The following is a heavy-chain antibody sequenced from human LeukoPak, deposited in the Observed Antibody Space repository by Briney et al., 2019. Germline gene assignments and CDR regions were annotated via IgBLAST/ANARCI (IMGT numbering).Heavy chain of an antibody. Sequence: GGSLRLSCAASGFISSDYYMTWIRQAPGKGLEWVSYISSSGSTIYYADSVKGRYTISRDNANNSLYLQMNSLRAEDTAVYYCARVRITVVRGGAYYYYMDVWGKGTTVTISS. CDR1: GFISSDYY. D-gene: IGHD3-10*01. CDR3: ARVRITVVRGGAYYYYMDV. V-gene: IGHV3-11*01. CDR2: ISSSGSTI. J-gene: IGHJ6*03.